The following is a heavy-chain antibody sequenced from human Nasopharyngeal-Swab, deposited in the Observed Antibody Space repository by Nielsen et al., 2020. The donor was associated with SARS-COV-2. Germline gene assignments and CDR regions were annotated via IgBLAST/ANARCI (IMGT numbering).Heavy chain of an antibody. D-gene: IGHD5-12*01. J-gene: IGHJ6*02. CDR3: ARGSGYDGYYYYGMDV. V-gene: IGHV3-48*02. Sequence: GESLKISCAASGFTFSSYSMNWVRQAPGKGLEWVSYISSSSSTIYYADSVKGRFTISRDNAKNPLYLQMNSLRDEDTAVYYCARGSGYDGYYYYGMDVWGQGTTVTVSS. CDR1: GFTFSSYS. CDR2: ISSSSSTI.